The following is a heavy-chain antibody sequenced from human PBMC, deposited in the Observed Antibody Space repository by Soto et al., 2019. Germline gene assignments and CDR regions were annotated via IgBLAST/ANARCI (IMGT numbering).Heavy chain of an antibody. CDR3: SRGYRDNL. Sequence: VQVAESGGRLVQPGGSLKLSCTASGFTFSNSWMSWVRLAPGKGLEWVAKISPDGSAQDHVDSVKGRFTISRDNAKSSLYLEMNSLRAEDTAVYYCSRGYRDNLWEHGTMVTVSS. CDR1: GFTFSNSW. J-gene: IGHJ3*01. V-gene: IGHV3-7*01. CDR2: ISPDGSAQ. D-gene: IGHD4-17*01.